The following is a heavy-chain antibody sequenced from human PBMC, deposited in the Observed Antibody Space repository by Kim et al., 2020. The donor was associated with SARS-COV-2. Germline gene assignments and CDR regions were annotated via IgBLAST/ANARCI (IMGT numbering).Heavy chain of an antibody. D-gene: IGHD6-19*01. CDR1: GGSFSGYY. CDR3: ARRPVRSIAVAFDY. V-gene: IGHV4-34*01. J-gene: IGHJ4*02. Sequence: SETLSLTCAVYGGSFSGYYWSWIRQPPGKGLEWIGEINHSGSTNYNPSLKSRVTISVDTSKNQFSLKLSSVTAADTAVYYCARRPVRSIAVAFDYWGQGTLVTVSS. CDR2: INHSGST.